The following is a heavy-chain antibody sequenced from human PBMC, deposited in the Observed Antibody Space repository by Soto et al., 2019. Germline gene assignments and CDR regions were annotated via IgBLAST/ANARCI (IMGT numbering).Heavy chain of an antibody. V-gene: IGHV3-23*01. CDR1: GFTFSNYA. CDR3: ARDPPVGAAETGIFDY. Sequence: GSLRLSCAASGFTFSNYAMNWVRQAPGKGLEWVSAISGSGGSTYYADSVKGRFTISRDNSKNTFYLQMNSLRAEDTAVYYCARDPPVGAAETGIFDYWGQGTLVTVSS. CDR2: ISGSGGST. J-gene: IGHJ4*02. D-gene: IGHD1-26*01.